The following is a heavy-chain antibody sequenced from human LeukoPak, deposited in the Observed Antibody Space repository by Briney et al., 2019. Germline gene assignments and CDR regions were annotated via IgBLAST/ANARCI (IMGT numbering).Heavy chain of an antibody. CDR1: GYTFTAQF. CDR3: ARDNSVGDNAWWFDP. V-gene: IGHV1-46*01. CDR2: INPTGGST. D-gene: IGHD1-26*01. Sequence: GASVQVSCKASGYTFTAQFMNWVRQAPGQGLEWMGLINPTGGSTGYAQKFQGRVTMTRDMSTSTDYMELSSLRSEDTAIYYCARDNSVGDNAWWFDPWGQGTLVTVSS. J-gene: IGHJ5*02.